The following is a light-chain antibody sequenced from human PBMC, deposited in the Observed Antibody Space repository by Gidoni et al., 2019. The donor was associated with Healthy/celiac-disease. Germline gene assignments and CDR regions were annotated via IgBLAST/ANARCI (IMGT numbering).Light chain of an antibody. CDR1: QSGSSSY. Sequence: ELVLTQSSGTLSLSPGERATLSCRSSQSGSSSYLAWYQQKTGPAPRLLIYGASSRATGIPDRFSGSGSGTDFTLTISRREPEDFAVYYCQQYGSSPRLTFGGGTRVEIK. CDR2: GAS. V-gene: IGKV3-20*01. CDR3: QQYGSSPRLT. J-gene: IGKJ4*01.